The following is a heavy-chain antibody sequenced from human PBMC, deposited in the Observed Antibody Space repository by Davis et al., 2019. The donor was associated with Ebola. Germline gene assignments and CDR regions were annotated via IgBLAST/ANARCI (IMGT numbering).Heavy chain of an antibody. Sequence: GESLKISCAASGFTFSSYAMSWVRQAPGKGLEWVSAISGSGGSTYYADSVKGRFTISRDNSKKTMYLQMNSLRAEDTAVYYCARDWSGGWGQGTLVTVSS. CDR2: ISGSGGST. V-gene: IGHV3-23*01. J-gene: IGHJ4*02. D-gene: IGHD3-10*01. CDR1: GFTFSSYA. CDR3: ARDWSGG.